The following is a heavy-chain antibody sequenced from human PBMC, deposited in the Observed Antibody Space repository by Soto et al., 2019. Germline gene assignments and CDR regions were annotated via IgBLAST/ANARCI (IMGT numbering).Heavy chain of an antibody. CDR1: GGSFSCYY. D-gene: IGHD6-6*01. V-gene: IGHV4-34*01. Sequence: SETLSLTCAVYGGSFSCYYWSWIRQPPGKGLEWIGEINHSGSTNYNPSLKSRVTISVDTSKNQFSLKLSSVTAADTAVYYCARLGNGIAARLGRKFDYWGQGTLVTVSS. CDR3: ARLGNGIAARLGRKFDY. J-gene: IGHJ4*02. CDR2: INHSGST.